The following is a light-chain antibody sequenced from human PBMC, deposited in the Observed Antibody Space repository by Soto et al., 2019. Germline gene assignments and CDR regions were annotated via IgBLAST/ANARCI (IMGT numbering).Light chain of an antibody. J-gene: IGKJ4*01. V-gene: IGKV1-33*01. CDR2: DAS. CDR1: QDISKY. CDR3: QQYDNLHALT. Sequence: DIQMTQSPSSLSASVGDRVTIACQASQDISKYLNWYQFRPGQAPKLLIYDASNLETGVPSRFRGSGSGTHFSLTITRLQPEDVATYYCQQYDNLHALTFGGGTKVQIK.